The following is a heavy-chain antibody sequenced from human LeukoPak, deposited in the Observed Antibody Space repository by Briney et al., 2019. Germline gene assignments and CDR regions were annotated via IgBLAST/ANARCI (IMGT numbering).Heavy chain of an antibody. V-gene: IGHV3-48*03. J-gene: IGHJ5*02. CDR3: ARGGNWFDP. Sequence: PGGSLRLSCAASGFTFSSYEMNWVRQGPGKGLECVSYISSSGGNISYADPVKGRFTISRDNAKNALYLQMNSLRAEDTSNYDCARGGNWFDPWGQGTLVTVSS. CDR1: GFTFSSYE. CDR2: ISSSGGNI. D-gene: IGHD3-16*01.